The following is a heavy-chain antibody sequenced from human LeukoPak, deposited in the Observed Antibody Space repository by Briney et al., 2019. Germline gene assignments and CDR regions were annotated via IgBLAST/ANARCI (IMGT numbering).Heavy chain of an antibody. CDR1: GGSFSGYY. CDR3: ARGILVDYYDSSGYSY. CDR2: INHSGST. J-gene: IGHJ4*02. Sequence: PSGTLSLTCAVYGGSFSGYYWSWIRQPPGKGLEWIGEINHSGSTNYNPSLKSRVTISVDTSKNQFSLKLSSVTAADTAVYYCARGILVDYYDSSGYSYWGQGTLVTVSS. D-gene: IGHD3-22*01. V-gene: IGHV4-34*01.